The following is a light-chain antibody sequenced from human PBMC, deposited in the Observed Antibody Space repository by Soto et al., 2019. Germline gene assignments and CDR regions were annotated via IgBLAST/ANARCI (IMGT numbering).Light chain of an antibody. Sequence: EIVLTQSPATLSLSPGERATLSCRASQSVSSYLAWYQQKPGQAPRLLIYDASNRATGIPARFSGSGSGTDFTLTISSREPEDFAVYYCQQRVSWPLAFGGGTKVEIK. CDR3: QQRVSWPLA. CDR2: DAS. V-gene: IGKV3-11*01. J-gene: IGKJ4*01. CDR1: QSVSSY.